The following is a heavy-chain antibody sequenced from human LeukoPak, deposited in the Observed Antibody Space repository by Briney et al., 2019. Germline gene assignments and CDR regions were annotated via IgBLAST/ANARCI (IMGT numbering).Heavy chain of an antibody. J-gene: IGHJ4*02. Sequence: GGSLRLSCAASGFTFSSYWMHWVRQAPGKGLEWVSTISDSGGFTDYADSVKGRFTISRDNSKNTLYLQMNSLRAEDTALYYCAKKLFTGMGYYFDSWGQGTLVTVSS. D-gene: IGHD3-10*01. CDR3: AKKLFTGMGYYFDS. CDR1: GFTFSSYW. CDR2: ISDSGGFT. V-gene: IGHV3-23*01.